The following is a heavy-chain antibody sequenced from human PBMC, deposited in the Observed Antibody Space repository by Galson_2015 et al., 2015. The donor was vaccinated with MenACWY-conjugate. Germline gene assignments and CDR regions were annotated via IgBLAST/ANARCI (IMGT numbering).Heavy chain of an antibody. V-gene: IGHV3-7*01. D-gene: IGHD3-10*01. CDR3: ARGPYGSGTYSTSLDYYYYYLDV. CDR1: GFTFSTYW. Sequence: SLRLSCAASGFTFSTYWMTWVRQAPGKGLEWVANIKYDGSEQYYGDSMRGRFTISRDNAKNSLFLQMNSLRVEDTAVYYCARGPYGSGTYSTSLDYYYYYLDVWGQGTWVTVS. J-gene: IGHJ6*03. CDR2: IKYDGSEQ.